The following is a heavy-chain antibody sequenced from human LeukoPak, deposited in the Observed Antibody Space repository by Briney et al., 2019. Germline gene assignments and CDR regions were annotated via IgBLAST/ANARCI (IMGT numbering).Heavy chain of an antibody. V-gene: IGHV3-23*01. CDR3: ANRRLGRGAFGI. CDR2: IKDSDEST. J-gene: IGHJ3*02. D-gene: IGHD7-27*01. CDR1: GFTFSSYD. Sequence: GGSLRLSCAASGFTFSSYDMSWIRQAPGKGLEWVSEIKDSDESTKYVDSVKGRFTISRDNSKNTLYLLLNSLRVDDTAVYYCANRRLGRGAFGIWGQGTMVPVSS.